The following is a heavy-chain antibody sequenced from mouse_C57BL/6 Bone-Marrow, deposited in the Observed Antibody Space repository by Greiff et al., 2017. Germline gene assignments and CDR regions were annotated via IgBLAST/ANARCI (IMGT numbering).Heavy chain of an antibody. Sequence: VQLQQPGAELVRPGTSVKLSCKASGYTFTSYWMHWVKQRPGQGLEWIGVIDPSDSYTNYNQKFKGKATLTVDTSSSTAYMQLRSLTSEDSAVYYCARGYYSNPFAYWGQGTLVTVSA. D-gene: IGHD2-5*01. CDR3: ARGYYSNPFAY. CDR1: GYTFTSYW. CDR2: IDPSDSYT. V-gene: IGHV1-59*01. J-gene: IGHJ3*01.